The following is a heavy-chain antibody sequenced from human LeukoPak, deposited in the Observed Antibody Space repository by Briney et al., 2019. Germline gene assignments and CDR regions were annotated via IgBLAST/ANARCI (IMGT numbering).Heavy chain of an antibody. CDR1: GFTFSDHG. J-gene: IGHJ4*02. CDR2: ISSSGSTI. D-gene: IGHD1-26*01. V-gene: IGHV3-48*03. CDR3: ARDRSEDRFDH. Sequence: GGSLRLSCAASGFTFSDHGMQWVRQAPGKGLEWVSFISSSGSTISYADSVKGRFTISRDNAKNSLYLQMNSLRGEDTALYYCARDRSEDRFDHWGQGTLVTVSS.